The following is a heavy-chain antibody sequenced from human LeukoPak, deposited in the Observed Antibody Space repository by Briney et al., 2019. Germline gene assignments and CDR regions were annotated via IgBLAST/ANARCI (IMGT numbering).Heavy chain of an antibody. CDR1: GGSIRSYS. Sequence: PSETPSLTCTVPGGSIRSYSWSWVRQPPGKGLGWIGNIDYSGGITYNPSLKSRVTISVDTSKNQFSLKLSSVTAADTAVYYCARGSIAAAGTENSRGEYYYYYGMDVWGQGTTVTVSS. V-gene: IGHV4-59*01. D-gene: IGHD6-13*01. J-gene: IGHJ6*02. CDR3: ARGSIAAAGTENSRGEYYYYYGMDV. CDR2: IDYSGGI.